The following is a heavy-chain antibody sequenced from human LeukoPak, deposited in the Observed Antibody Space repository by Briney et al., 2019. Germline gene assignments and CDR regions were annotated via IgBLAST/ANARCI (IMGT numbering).Heavy chain of an antibody. CDR3: ARGDFWSALRIGY. Sequence: SETLSLTCTVSGGSISGYYWSWIRQPPGKGLEWIGYIFYSGSTNYNPSLKSRVTISVDTSKNQFSLKLSSVTAADTAVYYCARGDFWSALRIGYWGQGILVTVSS. CDR1: GGSISGYY. D-gene: IGHD3-3*01. J-gene: IGHJ4*02. CDR2: IFYSGST. V-gene: IGHV4-59*08.